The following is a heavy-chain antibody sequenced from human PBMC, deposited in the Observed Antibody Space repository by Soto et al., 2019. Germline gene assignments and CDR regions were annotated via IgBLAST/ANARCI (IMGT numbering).Heavy chain of an antibody. CDR2: IIPIFGTT. Sequence: SVKVSCKASGGTFNSYAISWVRQAPGQGLEWMGGIIPIFGTTNYAQKFQGRVTITADESTSTAYMELSSLRSEDTAVYYCARGEIVVVPAATFYYYYGMDVWGQGTTVTVSS. CDR3: ARGEIVVVPAATFYYYYGMDV. J-gene: IGHJ6*02. V-gene: IGHV1-69*13. D-gene: IGHD2-2*01. CDR1: GGTFNSYA.